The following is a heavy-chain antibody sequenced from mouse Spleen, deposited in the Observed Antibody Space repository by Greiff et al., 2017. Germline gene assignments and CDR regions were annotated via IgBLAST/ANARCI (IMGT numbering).Heavy chain of an antibody. J-gene: IGHJ2*01. CDR2: IDPETGGT. CDR3: TRSSYYDYDDDYFDY. V-gene: IGHV1-15*01. CDR1: GYTFTDYE. Sequence: QVQLKESGAELVRPGASVTLSCKASGYTFTDYEMHWVKQTPVHGLEWIGAIDPETGGTAYNQKFKGKAILTADKSSSTAYMELRSLTSEDSAVYYCTRSSYYDYDDDYFDYWGQGTTLTVSS. D-gene: IGHD2-4*01.